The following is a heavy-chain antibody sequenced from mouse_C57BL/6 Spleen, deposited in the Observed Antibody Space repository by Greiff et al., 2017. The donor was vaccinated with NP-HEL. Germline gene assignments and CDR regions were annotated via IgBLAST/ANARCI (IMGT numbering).Heavy chain of an antibody. J-gene: IGHJ2*01. D-gene: IGHD2-2*01. V-gene: IGHV2-2*01. CDR3: ARNGGYDGGDYFDY. Sequence: VQLQESGPGLVQPSQSLSITCTVSGFSLTSYGVHWVRQSPGKGLEWLGVIWSGGSTDYNAAFISRLSISKDNSKSQVFFKMNSLQADDTAIYYCARNGGYDGGDYFDYWGQGTTLTVSS. CDR2: IWSGGST. CDR1: GFSLTSYG.